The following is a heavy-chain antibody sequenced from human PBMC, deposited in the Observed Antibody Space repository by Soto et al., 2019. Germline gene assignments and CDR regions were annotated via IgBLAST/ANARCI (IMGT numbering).Heavy chain of an antibody. V-gene: IGHV2-26*01. CDR1: GFSLSNDRMG. J-gene: IGHJ4*02. CDR3: ARYDFFGGYDNDY. D-gene: IGHD3-3*01. Sequence: SGPTLVNPTETLTLTCTVSGFSLSNDRMGVSWIRQPPGKALEWLAHIFSNDKRSYSTSLKSRLTISKDTSKSQVVLTMTNMDPVDTATYYCARYDFFGGYDNDYWGLGTLDTVSS. CDR2: IFSNDKR.